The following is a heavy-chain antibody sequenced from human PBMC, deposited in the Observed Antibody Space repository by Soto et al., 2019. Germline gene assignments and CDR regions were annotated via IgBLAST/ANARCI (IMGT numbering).Heavy chain of an antibody. D-gene: IGHD2-8*01. CDR1: GGSISSGGYY. CDR3: ARDSCTNGVCRLDY. V-gene: IGHV4-31*03. CDR2: IYYSGST. J-gene: IGHJ4*02. Sequence: QVQLQESGPGLVKPSQTLSLTCTVSGGSISSGGYYWSWIRQHPGKGLEWIGYIYYSGSTYYNPSLRSRVTISVDTSKNPFSLKLSSVTAAGTAVYYCARDSCTNGVCRLDYWGQGTLVTVSS.